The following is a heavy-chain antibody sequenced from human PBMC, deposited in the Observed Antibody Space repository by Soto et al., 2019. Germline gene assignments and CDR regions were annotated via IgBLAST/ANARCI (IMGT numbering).Heavy chain of an antibody. CDR2: ISAYNGNT. V-gene: IGHV1-18*01. CDR3: ARAQVPYDSSGYPGNY. J-gene: IGHJ4*02. Sequence: QVQLVQSGAEVKKPGASVKVSCKASGYTFTSYGISWVRQAPGQGLEWMGWISAYNGNTNYAQKLQGRVNMTTDTSTSTAYMELRSLRSDDTAVYYCARAQVPYDSSGYPGNYWGQGTLVTVSS. CDR1: GYTFTSYG. D-gene: IGHD3-22*01.